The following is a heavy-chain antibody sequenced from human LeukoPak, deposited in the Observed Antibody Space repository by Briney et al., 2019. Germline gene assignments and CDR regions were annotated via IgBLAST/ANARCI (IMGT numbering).Heavy chain of an antibody. Sequence: SETLSLACAVSGGSISSSNWWSWVRQPPGKGLEWIGEIYHSGSTNYNPSLKSRVTISVDTSKNQFSLKLNSVTAADTAVYYCARSSVWHLLLLDYWGQGTLVTVSS. CDR2: IYHSGST. J-gene: IGHJ4*02. CDR3: ARSSVWHLLLLDY. CDR1: GGSISSSNW. V-gene: IGHV4-4*02. D-gene: IGHD6-25*01.